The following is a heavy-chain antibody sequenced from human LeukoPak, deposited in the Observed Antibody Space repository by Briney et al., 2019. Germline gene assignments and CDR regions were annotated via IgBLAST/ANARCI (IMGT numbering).Heavy chain of an antibody. CDR1: GYTFTSYD. J-gene: IGHJ4*02. Sequence: ASVKVSCKASGYTFTSYDINWERQATGQGLEWMGWMNPNSGNTGYAQKFQGRVTMTRDTSISTAYMELSRLRSDDTAVYYCARVLEGQLDFDYWGQGTLVTVSS. V-gene: IGHV1-8*02. CDR2: MNPNSGNT. D-gene: IGHD5-18*01. CDR3: ARVLEGQLDFDY.